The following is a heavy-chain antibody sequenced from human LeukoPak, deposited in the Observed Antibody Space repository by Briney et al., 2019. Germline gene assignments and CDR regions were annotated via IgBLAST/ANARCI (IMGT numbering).Heavy chain of an antibody. CDR2: MNQDGSAK. J-gene: IGHJ6*02. D-gene: IGHD3-16*01. Sequence: PGGSLRLSCAVSRITFRNAWMSWVRQAPGKGLEWVANMNQDGSAKGYVDSVKGRFTISRDNARNSLYLQMSSLRPEDTAVYYCATYTHWVAGDVWGQGTTVTVSS. V-gene: IGHV3-7*01. CDR1: RITFRNAW. CDR3: ATYTHWVAGDV.